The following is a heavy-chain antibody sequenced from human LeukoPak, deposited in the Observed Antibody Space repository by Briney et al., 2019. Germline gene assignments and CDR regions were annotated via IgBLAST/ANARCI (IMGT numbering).Heavy chain of an antibody. CDR1: GGSISSGSYY. CDR2: IYTSGST. J-gene: IGHJ4*02. Sequence: SETLSLTCTVSGGSISSGSYYWSWLRQPAGKGLEWIGRIYTSGSTNYNPSLKSRVTISVDTSKSQFSLRLSSVTAADTAVYYCARGSSSTRYFDYWGQGTLVTVSS. D-gene: IGHD2-2*01. V-gene: IGHV4-61*02. CDR3: ARGSSSTRYFDY.